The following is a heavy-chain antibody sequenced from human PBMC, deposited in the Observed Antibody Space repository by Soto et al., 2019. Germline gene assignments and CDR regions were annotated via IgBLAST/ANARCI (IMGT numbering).Heavy chain of an antibody. CDR1: GFTFSNYG. J-gene: IGHJ5*02. Sequence: GGSLRLSCAASGFTFSNYGMHWVRQAPGKGLEWVAVIVNHGGDKKYGDSVKGRFTVTRDNSNNMLYLEMNSLRADDTAVYYFARESGAGSSTVTLNWFDPWGQGTLVTVSS. CDR2: IVNHGGDK. V-gene: IGHV3-33*01. CDR3: ARESGAGSSTVTLNWFDP. D-gene: IGHD4-17*01.